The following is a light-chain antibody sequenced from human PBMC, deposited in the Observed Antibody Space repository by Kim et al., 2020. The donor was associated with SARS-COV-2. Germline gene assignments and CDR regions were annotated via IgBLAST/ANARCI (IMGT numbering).Light chain of an antibody. V-gene: IGLV2-14*03. Sequence: GHSITIHATGTDSDVGGYTTVSCDNRHNGKAPKLMFYDVSTRPKGVSHRCSGAKSRNPVSLTTSGLQAEDEAEYYSSSYTSSSTWVFAGGTKLTVL. CDR3: SSYTSSSTWV. CDR2: DVS. CDR1: DSDVGGYTT. J-gene: IGLJ3*02.